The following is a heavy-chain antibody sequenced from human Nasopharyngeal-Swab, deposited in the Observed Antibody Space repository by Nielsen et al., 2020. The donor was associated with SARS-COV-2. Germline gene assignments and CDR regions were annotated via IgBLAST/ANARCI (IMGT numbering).Heavy chain of an antibody. V-gene: IGHV3-30*18. D-gene: IGHD3-10*01. CDR1: GFTFSNYG. CDR3: AKERFYSGSGKYPRDFDY. CDR2: ISYDGSNK. Sequence: GESLKISCVASGFTFSNYGMHWVRQAPGKGLEWVAIISYDGSNKYHADSVEGRFTISKGNSKNTLYLQMSSLRADDTAVYYCAKERFYSGSGKYPRDFDYWGQGTLVTVSS. J-gene: IGHJ4*02.